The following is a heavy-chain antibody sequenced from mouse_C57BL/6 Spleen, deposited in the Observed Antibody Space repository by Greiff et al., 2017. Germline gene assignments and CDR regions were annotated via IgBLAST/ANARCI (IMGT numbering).Heavy chain of an antibody. J-gene: IGHJ3*01. CDR1: GFNIKDYY. CDR2: IDPEDGDT. D-gene: IGHD1-1*01. V-gene: IGHV14-1*01. CDR3: TTHYYGSRWFAY. Sequence: VQLQQSGAELVRPGASVKLSCTASGFNIKDYYMHWVKQRPEQGLEWIGRIDPEDGDTEYAPKFKGKATMTADTSSNTAYLQLSSLTSEDTAVYYCTTHYYGSRWFAYWGQGTLVTVSA.